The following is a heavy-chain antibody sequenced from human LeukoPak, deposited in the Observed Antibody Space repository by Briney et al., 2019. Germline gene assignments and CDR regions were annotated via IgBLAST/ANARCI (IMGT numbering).Heavy chain of an antibody. CDR3: ARDRYYYDSSARYFDD. CDR1: GGSISSYY. Sequence: PSETLSLTCTVSGGSISSYYWSWIRQPAGKGLEWIGRIHTSGSTNYSPSLKSRVTMSVDTSKNQFSLKLSSVTAADTAVYYCARDRYYYDSSARYFDDWGQGTLVTVSS. D-gene: IGHD3-22*01. CDR2: IHTSGST. V-gene: IGHV4-4*07. J-gene: IGHJ4*02.